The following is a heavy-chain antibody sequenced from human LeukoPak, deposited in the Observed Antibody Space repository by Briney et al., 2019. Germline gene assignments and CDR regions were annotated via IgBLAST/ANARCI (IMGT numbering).Heavy chain of an antibody. CDR3: ARAAVAGHFDY. J-gene: IGHJ4*02. CDR2: IWYDGSNK. Sequence: GGSLRLSCAASGFTFSSYGMHWVRQAPGKGLEWVAVIWYDGSNKYYADSVTGRFTIPRDNSKNTPYLQMPSLRAENTAVYYGARAAVAGHFDYWGQGTLVTVSS. CDR1: GFTFSSYG. D-gene: IGHD6-19*01. V-gene: IGHV3-33*01.